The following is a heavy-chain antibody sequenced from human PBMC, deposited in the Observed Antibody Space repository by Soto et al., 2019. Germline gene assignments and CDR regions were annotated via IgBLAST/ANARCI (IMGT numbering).Heavy chain of an antibody. CDR3: ARGGGRGYSYGYGIRDDAFNL. V-gene: IGHV4-34*01. CDR1: GGAFSGYY. D-gene: IGHD5-18*01. Sequence: SETLSLTCAVYGGAFSGYYWSWIRQPPGQGLEWIGEISHLGRTNYNPSRKSRVTILVDKSKNQCSLKMNSVTAADTAVYFCARGGGRGYSYGYGIRDDAFNLWGQGTMVTVSS. J-gene: IGHJ3*01. CDR2: ISHLGRT.